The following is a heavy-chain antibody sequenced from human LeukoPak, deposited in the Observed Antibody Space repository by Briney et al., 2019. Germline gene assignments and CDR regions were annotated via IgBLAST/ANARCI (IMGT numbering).Heavy chain of an antibody. D-gene: IGHD3-22*01. CDR2: ISGSGGST. CDR3: AKLVVVIYYFDY. CDR1: GFTFSSYA. Sequence: GGSLRLSCAASGFTFSSYAMSWVRQAPGKGLEWVSAISGSGGSTYYADSVKGPFTISRDNSKNTLYLQMNSLRAEDTAVYYCAKLVVVIYYFDYWGQGTLVTVSS. V-gene: IGHV3-23*01. J-gene: IGHJ4*02.